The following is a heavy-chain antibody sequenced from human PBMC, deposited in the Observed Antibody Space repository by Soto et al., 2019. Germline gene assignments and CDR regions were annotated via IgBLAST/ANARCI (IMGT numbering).Heavy chain of an antibody. CDR1: GGTFSSYT. V-gene: IGHV1-69*02. J-gene: IGHJ6*02. CDR2: IIPILGIA. CDR3: ARTYCSGGSCSGQTSYYYGMDV. Sequence: QVQLVQSGAEVKKPGSSVKVSCKASGGTFSSYTISWVRQAPGQGLEWMGRIIPILGIANYAQKFQGRVTITADKSTSTAYMELSRLRSEGKAVYYCARTYCSGGSCSGQTSYYYGMDVWGQGTTVTVSS. D-gene: IGHD2-15*01.